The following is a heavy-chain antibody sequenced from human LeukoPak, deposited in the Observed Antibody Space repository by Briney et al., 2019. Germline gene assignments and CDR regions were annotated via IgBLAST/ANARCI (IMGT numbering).Heavy chain of an antibody. CDR1: GYTFTDNY. Sequence: ASVKVSCKASGYTFTDNYIHWLRQAPGQGLEWMGWLNPSSGATNYAQKLQGRVTLTRVTSISTAYMELRRLKSDDTAVYFCARDTTGEARTNYFDYWGQGTLVTVSS. D-gene: IGHD1-1*01. CDR2: LNPSSGAT. J-gene: IGHJ4*02. CDR3: ARDTTGEARTNYFDY. V-gene: IGHV1-2*02.